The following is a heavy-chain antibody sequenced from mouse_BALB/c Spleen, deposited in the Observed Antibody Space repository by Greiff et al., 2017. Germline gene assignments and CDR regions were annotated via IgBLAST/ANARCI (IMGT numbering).Heavy chain of an antibody. V-gene: IGHV1-81*01. CDR2: IYPGSGST. CDR3: AKKRYYYPWKDY. CDR1: GYTFTDYV. D-gene: IGHD1-1*01. Sequence: QVQLQQSGPELVKPGASVKMSCKASGYTFTDYVISWVKQRTGQGLEWIGEIYPGSGSTYYNEKFKGKATLTADKSSNAAYVQLSRLTSEDSAVYFCAKKRYYYPWKDYWGQGTAVTVSS. J-gene: IGHJ4*01.